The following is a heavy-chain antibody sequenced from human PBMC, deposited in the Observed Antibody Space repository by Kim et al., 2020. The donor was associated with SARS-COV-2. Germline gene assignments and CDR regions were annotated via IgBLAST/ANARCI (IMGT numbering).Heavy chain of an antibody. CDR1: GFTFTSSA. V-gene: IGHV1-58*02. Sequence: SVKVSCEASGFTFTSSAMQWVRQARGQRLEWIGWIVVGSGNTNYAQKFQERVTITRDMSTSTAYMELSSLRSEDTAVYYCAASGKGSGSKRGWFDPWGQGTLVTVSS. CDR2: IVVGSGNT. CDR3: AASGKGSGSKRGWFDP. D-gene: IGHD3-10*01. J-gene: IGHJ5*02.